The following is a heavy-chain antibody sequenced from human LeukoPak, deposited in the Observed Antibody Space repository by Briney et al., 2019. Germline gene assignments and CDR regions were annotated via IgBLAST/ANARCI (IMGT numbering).Heavy chain of an antibody. CDR3: ARLGYCSGGSCFSIDI. J-gene: IGHJ3*02. CDR2: ISSSGNTV. D-gene: IGHD2-15*01. V-gene: IGHV3-48*03. Sequence: QPGGSLRLSCAASGFTFSGYEMNWVRQTPGKGLEWTSYISSSGNTVYNADSVKGRFTISRDNAKNSLYLQMHSLRAEDTAVYYCARLGYCSGGSCFSIDIWGQGTMVSVSS. CDR1: GFTFSGYE.